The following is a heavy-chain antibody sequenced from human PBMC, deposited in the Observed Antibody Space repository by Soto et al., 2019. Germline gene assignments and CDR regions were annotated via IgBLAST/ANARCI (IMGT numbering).Heavy chain of an antibody. V-gene: IGHV5-51*01. CDR3: ARLGFNYDFLSGYYNVHHYYGIDV. J-gene: IGHJ6*02. Sequence: GESLKISCAASGYSFSNHWIGWVRQMPGKGLEWVEIIYPGDSNTRYSPSFQGQVTISADKSINSVYLQWSSLKASDTATYYCARLGFNYDFLSGYYNVHHYYGIDVWGQGTTVTVSS. CDR2: IYPGDSNT. D-gene: IGHD3-3*01. CDR1: GYSFSNHW.